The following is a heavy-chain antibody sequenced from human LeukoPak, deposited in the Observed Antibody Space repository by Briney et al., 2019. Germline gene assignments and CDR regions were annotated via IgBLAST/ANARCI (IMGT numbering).Heavy chain of an antibody. Sequence: ASVKVSCKASGYTFTSYDINWVRQATGQGLEWMGWMHPNSANTGYAQKFQDRLTMTRNTSIGTTYMELSSLRSEDTAVYYCARGFRAFGSGAYRAFDVWGQGTMVIVSS. CDR3: ARGFRAFGSGAYRAFDV. V-gene: IGHV1-8*01. J-gene: IGHJ3*01. CDR1: GYTFTSYD. CDR2: MHPNSANT. D-gene: IGHD3-10*01.